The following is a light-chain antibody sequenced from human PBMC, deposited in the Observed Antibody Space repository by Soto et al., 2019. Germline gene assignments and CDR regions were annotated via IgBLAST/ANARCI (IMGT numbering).Light chain of an antibody. CDR3: CSYAGTTTWV. V-gene: IGLV2-23*02. Sequence: QSALTQPASVSGSPGQSITISCTGTSSDIGSYNFVSWYQQHPGKAPKFMIFEVTKRPSGVSSRFSASKSGNTASLTISGVQAEDEADYYCCSYAGTTTWVFGGGTKLTVL. CDR1: SSDIGSYNF. CDR2: EVT. J-gene: IGLJ2*01.